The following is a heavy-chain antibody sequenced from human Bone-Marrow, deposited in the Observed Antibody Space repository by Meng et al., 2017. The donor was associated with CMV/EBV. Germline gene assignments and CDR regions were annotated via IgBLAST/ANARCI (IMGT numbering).Heavy chain of an antibody. CDR1: VGTFSSYA. J-gene: IGHJ4*02. V-gene: IGHV1-69*05. CDR3: AREDYYDSSGPVLDY. CDR2: IIPIFGTA. D-gene: IGHD3-22*01. Sequence: SVGTFSSYAIRWVRQAPGQGLEWMGGIIPIFGTASYAQKFQGRVTITTDESTSTAYMELGSLRSEDTAVYYCAREDYYDSSGPVLDYWGQGTLVTVSS.